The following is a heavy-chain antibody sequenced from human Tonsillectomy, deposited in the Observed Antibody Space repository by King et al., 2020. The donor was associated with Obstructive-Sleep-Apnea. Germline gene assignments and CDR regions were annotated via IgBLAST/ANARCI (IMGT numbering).Heavy chain of an antibody. CDR3: AKESQDSGYERTFAN. Sequence: VQLVESGGSLVQPGGSLRLSCAASGFTFSSYAMSWVRQAPGKGLEWVSTFTAGGGGTYYADSVKGRFIISRDNSKNTLFLQMNSLRAEDTAIYYCAKESQDSGYERTFANWGQGTLVTVPS. J-gene: IGHJ4*02. V-gene: IGHV3-23*04. CDR2: FTAGGGGT. CDR1: GFTFSSYA. D-gene: IGHD5-12*01.